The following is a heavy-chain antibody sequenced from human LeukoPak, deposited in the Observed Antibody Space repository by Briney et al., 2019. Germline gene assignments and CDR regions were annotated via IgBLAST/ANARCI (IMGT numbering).Heavy chain of an antibody. Sequence: GGSLRLSCAASRFTFSGYAMHWVRQAPGKGLEWVAAISNDGNNKNYADSVKGRFTISRDNSKNTLYLQMDSPRDEDTAVFYCARAPRSARYCTSVNCRREVLDIWGQGTMVIVSA. CDR1: RFTFSGYA. V-gene: IGHV3-30-3*01. D-gene: IGHD2-8*02. CDR3: ARAPRSARYCTSVNCRREVLDI. J-gene: IGHJ3*02. CDR2: ISNDGNNK.